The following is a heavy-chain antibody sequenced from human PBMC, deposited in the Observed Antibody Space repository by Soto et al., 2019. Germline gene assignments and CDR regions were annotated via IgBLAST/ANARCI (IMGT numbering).Heavy chain of an antibody. D-gene: IGHD3-16*01. J-gene: IGHJ6*03. V-gene: IGHV1-8*01. CDR3: ARVYVGSYYYYYYMDV. CDR1: GYTFTSYD. CDR2: MNPNSGNT. Sequence: QVQLVQSGAEVKKPGASVKVSCKASGYTFTSYDINWVRQATGQGLEWMGWMNPNSGNTGYAQKFQGRVTMNRNTSISTSYMELSSLRSEDTAVYYCARVYVGSYYYYYYMDVWCKVTTVTVSS.